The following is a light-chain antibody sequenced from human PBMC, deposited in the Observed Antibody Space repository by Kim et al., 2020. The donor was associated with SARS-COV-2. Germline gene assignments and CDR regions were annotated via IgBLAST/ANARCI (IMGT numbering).Light chain of an antibody. CDR1: SSDIGAYNY. V-gene: IGLV2-14*03. CDR3: SSYTTSSTVV. J-gene: IGLJ6*01. Sequence: QSALTQPASVSGSPGQSITISCSGSSSDIGAYNYVSWYQQYPGIAPKLLIYDVTYRPSGVSDRFSGSKSGNTASLIISGLQAEDEADYYCSSYTTSSTVVFGGGTKVTVL. CDR2: DVT.